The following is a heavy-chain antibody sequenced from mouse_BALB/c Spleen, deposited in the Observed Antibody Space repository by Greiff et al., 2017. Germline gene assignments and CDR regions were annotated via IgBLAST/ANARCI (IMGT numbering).Heavy chain of an antibody. CDR3: ARAPDLYYFDY. Sequence: VQLVESGPDLVAPSQSLSITCTVSGFSLTSYGVHWVRQPPGKGLEWLVVIWSDGSTTYNSALKSRLSISKDNSKSQVFFKMNSLQANDTAIYYCARAPDLYYFDYWGQGTTLTVSS. CDR1: GFSLTSYG. V-gene: IGHV2-6-2*01. CDR2: IWSDGST. J-gene: IGHJ2*01.